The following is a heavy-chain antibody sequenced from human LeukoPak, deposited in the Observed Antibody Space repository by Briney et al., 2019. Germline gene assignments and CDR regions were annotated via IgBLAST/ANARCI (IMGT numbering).Heavy chain of an antibody. CDR1: GYTFTGYY. V-gene: IGHV1-2*02. D-gene: IGHD6-19*01. CDR2: INPNSGGT. Sequence: ASVKVSCKASGYTFTGYYMHWVRQAPGQGLEWMGWINPNSGGTNYAQKFQGRVTMTRDTSISTAYMELSRLRSDDTAVYYCARDSGYSSGWWGNYWGQGTLVTVSS. CDR3: ARDSGYSSGWWGNY. J-gene: IGHJ4*02.